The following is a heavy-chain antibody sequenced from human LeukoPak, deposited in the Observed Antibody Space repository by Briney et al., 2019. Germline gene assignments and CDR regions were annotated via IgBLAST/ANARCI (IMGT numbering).Heavy chain of an antibody. V-gene: IGHV4-4*07. CDR3: ARVWHYYGSGSYWDAFDI. CDR1: GGSISSYY. Sequence: SETLSLTCTVSGGSISSYYWSWIRQPAGKGLEWSGRIYTSGSTNYNPSLKSRVTMSVDTSKNQFSLKLSSVTAADTAVYYCARVWHYYGSGSYWDAFDIWGQGTMVTVSS. J-gene: IGHJ3*02. CDR2: IYTSGST. D-gene: IGHD3-10*01.